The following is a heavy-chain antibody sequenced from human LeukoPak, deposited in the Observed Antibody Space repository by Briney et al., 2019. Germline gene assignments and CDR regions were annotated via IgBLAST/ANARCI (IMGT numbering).Heavy chain of an antibody. CDR2: IYYSGST. V-gene: IGHV4-39*07. J-gene: IGHJ6*03. CDR3: ARDWQYYDILTGFPGRAYYYYMDG. Sequence: SETLSLTCTVSGGSISSSSYYWGWIRQPPGRGLEWIGSIYYSGSTYYNPSLKSRIAVSVATSKNQFSLNLSSVTTAGTAVSYCARDWQYYDILTGFPGRAYYYYMDGWGKGTTVTIS. D-gene: IGHD3-9*01. CDR1: GGSISSSSYY.